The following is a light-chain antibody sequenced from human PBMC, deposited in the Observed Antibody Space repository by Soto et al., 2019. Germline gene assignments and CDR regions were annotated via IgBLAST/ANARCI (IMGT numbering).Light chain of an antibody. V-gene: IGLV2-14*01. CDR2: EVT. J-gene: IGLJ2*01. CDR1: SSDVGAYDY. Sequence: QSALTQPASVSGSPGQSITVSCTGTSSDVGAYDYVSWYQQHPGKAPKLMIYEVTNRPSGVSNRFSGSKSDNTASLTISGLQAEDEADYYCSSFTSSSTLEFGGGTQLTVL. CDR3: SSFTSSSTLE.